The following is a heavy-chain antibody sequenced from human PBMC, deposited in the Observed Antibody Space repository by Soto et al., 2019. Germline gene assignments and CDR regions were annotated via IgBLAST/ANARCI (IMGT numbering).Heavy chain of an antibody. Sequence: GGSLRLSCAASGFTVSSNYMSWVRQAPGKGLEWVSVIYSGGSTYYADSVKGRFTISRDNSKNTLYLQMNSLRAEDTAVYYCARAAHSGYERGGFDYWGQGTLVTVSS. V-gene: IGHV3-66*01. CDR2: IYSGGST. CDR1: GFTVSSNY. J-gene: IGHJ4*02. CDR3: ARAAHSGYERGGFDY. D-gene: IGHD5-12*01.